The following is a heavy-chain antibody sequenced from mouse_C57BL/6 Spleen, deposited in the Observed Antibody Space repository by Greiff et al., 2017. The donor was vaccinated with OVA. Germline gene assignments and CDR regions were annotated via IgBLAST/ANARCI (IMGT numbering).Heavy chain of an antibody. Sequence: LLESGPELVKPGASVKISCKASGYSFTDYNMNWVKQSNGKSLEWIGVINPNYGTTSYNQKFKGKATLTVDQSSSTAYMQLNSLTSEDSAVYYCARRALYGSSPYWYFDVWGTGTTVTVSS. CDR1: GYSFTDYN. D-gene: IGHD1-1*01. CDR2: INPNYGTT. J-gene: IGHJ1*03. CDR3: ARRALYGSSPYWYFDV. V-gene: IGHV1-39*01.